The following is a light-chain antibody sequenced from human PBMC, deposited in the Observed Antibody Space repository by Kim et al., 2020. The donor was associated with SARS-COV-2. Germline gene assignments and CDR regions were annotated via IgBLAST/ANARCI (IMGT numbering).Light chain of an antibody. CDR3: QAWDSSIVV. J-gene: IGLJ2*01. CDR2: RDN. Sequence: ESPGQTASIPCSGDKLGDKYACWYQQKPGQAPVLVIYRDNKRPSGIPERFSGSNSGNTATLTISGTQAMDEADYYCQAWDSSIVVFGGGTQLTVL. CDR1: KLGDKY. V-gene: IGLV3-1*01.